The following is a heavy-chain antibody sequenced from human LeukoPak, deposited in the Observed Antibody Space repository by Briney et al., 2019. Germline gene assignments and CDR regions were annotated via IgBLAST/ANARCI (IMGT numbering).Heavy chain of an antibody. CDR2: IYTSGST. CDR1: GGSISSYY. Sequence: KPSETLSLTCTVSGGSISSYYWSWIRQPAGKGLEWIGRIYTSGSTNYNPSLKSRVTISVDTSKNQFSLKLSSVTAADTAVYYCARGIAAARKNYYMDVWGKGTTVTVSS. J-gene: IGHJ6*03. CDR3: ARGIAAARKNYYMDV. V-gene: IGHV4-4*07. D-gene: IGHD6-13*01.